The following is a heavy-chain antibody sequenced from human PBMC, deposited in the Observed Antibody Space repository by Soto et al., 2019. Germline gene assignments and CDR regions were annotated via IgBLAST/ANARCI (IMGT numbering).Heavy chain of an antibody. CDR1: GGSINNYY. Sequence: PSETLSLTCTVSGGSINNYYWSWIRQPPGRGLEWIGYIYYSGSTDYNPSLKSRLTISVDTSKNQFSLKLRSVTAADTAVYYCARVADSSGWSRGGDYFDHWGQGTLVTVSS. CDR3: ARVADSSGWSRGGDYFDH. CDR2: IYYSGST. V-gene: IGHV4-59*01. J-gene: IGHJ4*02. D-gene: IGHD6-19*01.